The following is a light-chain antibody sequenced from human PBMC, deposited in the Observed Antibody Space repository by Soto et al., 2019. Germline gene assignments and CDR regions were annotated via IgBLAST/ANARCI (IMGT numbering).Light chain of an antibody. CDR1: SGSIASGY. V-gene: IGLV6-57*02. Sequence: NFMLTQPHSVSESPGKTVTISCTGTSGSIASGYVQWYQQRPGSAPTTLIYEDDQRPAGVPDRFSGSIDTSSNSASLIISGLRTEDEADYYCQSTDRNSMVFGGGTKLTVL. CDR3: QSTDRNSMV. J-gene: IGLJ2*01. CDR2: EDD.